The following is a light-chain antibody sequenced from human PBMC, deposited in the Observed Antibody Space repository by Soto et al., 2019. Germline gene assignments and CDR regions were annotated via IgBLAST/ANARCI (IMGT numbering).Light chain of an antibody. CDR1: SSNIGSNT. Sequence: VLTQPPSASGTPGQIVAISCSGSSSNIGSNTVTWYQQLPGTAPKLLIYSTSQRSSGVPGRFSGSKSGASASLSISGLQSEDEADYYCAAWDDRLDVYVFGTGTKVT. CDR3: AAWDDRLDVYV. J-gene: IGLJ1*01. V-gene: IGLV1-44*01. CDR2: STS.